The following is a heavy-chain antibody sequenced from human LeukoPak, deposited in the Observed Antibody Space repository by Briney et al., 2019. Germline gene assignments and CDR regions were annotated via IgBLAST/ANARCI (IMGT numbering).Heavy chain of an antibody. CDR1: GFTFSSYE. CDR2: LSGSGITT. Sequence: GGSLRLSCAASGFTFSSYEMNWVRQAPGKGLEWVSTLSGSGITTYYADSVKGRFTISRDNSKNTLYLQMNSLRAEGTAVYYCAKGIYSSGWSYFDYWGHGTLVTVSS. J-gene: IGHJ4*01. D-gene: IGHD6-19*01. V-gene: IGHV3-23*01. CDR3: AKGIYSSGWSYFDY.